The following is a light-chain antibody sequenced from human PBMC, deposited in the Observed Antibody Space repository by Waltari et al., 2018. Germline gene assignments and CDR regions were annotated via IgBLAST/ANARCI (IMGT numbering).Light chain of an antibody. Sequence: DIQMTQSPSTLSASVGDRVTLSCRASQSVGTWLAWYQQKPGKAPKPLIYMASSLESGVPARFSGSGSGTEFTLTINSLQPEDFATYFCQQYSSFSTFGQGTKVDI. J-gene: IGKJ2*01. CDR3: QQYSSFST. CDR1: QSVGTW. V-gene: IGKV1-5*03. CDR2: MAS.